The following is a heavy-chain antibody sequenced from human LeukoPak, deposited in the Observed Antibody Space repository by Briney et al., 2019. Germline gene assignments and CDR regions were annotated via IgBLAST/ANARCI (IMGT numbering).Heavy chain of an antibody. CDR3: AKGVEYYDSSGYPPYYFDY. CDR1: GGSFSGYY. Sequence: MTSETLSLTCAVYGGSFSGYYWSWIRQPPGKGLEWIGEINHSGSTNYNPSLKSRVTISVDTSKNQFSLKLSSVTAADTALYYCAKGVEYYDSSGYPPYYFDYWGQGSLVTVSS. V-gene: IGHV4-34*01. CDR2: INHSGST. J-gene: IGHJ4*02. D-gene: IGHD3-22*01.